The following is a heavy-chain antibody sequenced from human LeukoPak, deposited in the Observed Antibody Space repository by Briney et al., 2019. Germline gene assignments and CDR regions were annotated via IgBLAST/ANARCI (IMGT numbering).Heavy chain of an antibody. J-gene: IGHJ4*02. D-gene: IGHD2-15*01. CDR1: GYTFTGYY. CDR2: IIPSGGST. CDR3: ARDLGIVVVVAATPGVDY. Sequence: ASVKVSCKASGYTFTGYYMHWVRPAAGQGVEWMGIIIPSGGSTSYAQRFQGRVTMTRDTSTSTVYMELSSLRSEDTAVYYCARDLGIVVVVAATPGVDYWGQGTLVTVSS. V-gene: IGHV1-46*01.